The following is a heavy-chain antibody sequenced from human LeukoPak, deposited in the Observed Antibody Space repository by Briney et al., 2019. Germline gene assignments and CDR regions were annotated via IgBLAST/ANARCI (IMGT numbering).Heavy chain of an antibody. D-gene: IGHD3-3*01. CDR2: ISSSSSYI. CDR3: TIFGVVPEGPNYMDV. V-gene: IGHV3-21*01. CDR1: GFTFSSYS. J-gene: IGHJ6*03. Sequence: GGSLRLSCAASGFTFSSYSMNWVRQAPGEGLEWVSSISSSSSYIYYADSVKGRFTISRDNAKNSLYLQMNSLRAEDTAVYYCTIFGVVPEGPNYMDVWGKGTTVTVSS.